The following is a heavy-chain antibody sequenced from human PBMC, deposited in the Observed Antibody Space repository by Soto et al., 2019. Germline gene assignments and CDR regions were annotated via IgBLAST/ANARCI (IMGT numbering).Heavy chain of an antibody. CDR1: GGTFSNSP. V-gene: IGHV1-69*08. CDR3: AGDQVGARSFDY. D-gene: IGHD1-26*01. CDR2: IIPSPART. J-gene: IGHJ4*02. Sequence: QVQLVQSGAELRKPGSAVKLSCKASGGTFSNSPISWVRQIPGQGPEWMGRIIPSPARTIYSRKFRGRVTLTADKSTQTVYMTLSSLTTEDSGVYYCAGDQVGARSFDYWGQGTRVTVSS.